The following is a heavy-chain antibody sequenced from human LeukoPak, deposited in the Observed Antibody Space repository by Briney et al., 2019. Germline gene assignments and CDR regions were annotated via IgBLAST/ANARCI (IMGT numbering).Heavy chain of an antibody. Sequence: PGGSLRLSCAASGFTVSSNYMSWVRQAPGKGLEWVSVIYSGGSTYYADSVKGRFTTSRDNSKNTLYLQMNSLRAEDTAVYYCARDRVVAARYYFDYWGQGTLVTVSS. D-gene: IGHD2-15*01. CDR2: IYSGGST. J-gene: IGHJ4*02. CDR3: ARDRVVAARYYFDY. CDR1: GFTVSSNY. V-gene: IGHV3-66*01.